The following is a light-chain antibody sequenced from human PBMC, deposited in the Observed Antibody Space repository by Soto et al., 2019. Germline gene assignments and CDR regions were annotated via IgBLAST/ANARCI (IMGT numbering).Light chain of an antibody. Sequence: IQLTQSPSSLSASVGDRVTITCRASQGISSFLAWYQQKPGKAPKLLIYGASTLQSGVQSRFSGSGSGTDFTLTIGSLQPEDFATYYCQQLNSFPIPFGPGTKVDIK. J-gene: IGKJ3*01. CDR1: QGISSF. CDR2: GAS. CDR3: QQLNSFPIP. V-gene: IGKV1-9*01.